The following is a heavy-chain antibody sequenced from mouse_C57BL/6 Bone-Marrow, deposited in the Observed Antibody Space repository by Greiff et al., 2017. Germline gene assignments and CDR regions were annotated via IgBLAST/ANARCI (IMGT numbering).Heavy chain of an antibody. CDR3: ARSLIYYDYLYAMDY. Sequence: VQLKESVAELVRPGASVKLSCTASGFNIKNTYMHWVKQRPEQGLEWIGRIDPANGNTKYAPKFQGKATITADTSSNTAYLQLSSLTSEDTAIYYCARSLIYYDYLYAMDYRGQGTSVTVSS. J-gene: IGHJ4*01. CDR1: GFNIKNTY. CDR2: IDPANGNT. V-gene: IGHV14-3*01. D-gene: IGHD2-4*01.